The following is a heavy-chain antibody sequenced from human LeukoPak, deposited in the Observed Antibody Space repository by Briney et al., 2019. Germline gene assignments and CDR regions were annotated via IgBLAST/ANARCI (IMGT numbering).Heavy chain of an antibody. V-gene: IGHV3-64D*06. Sequence: PGGSLRLSCSASGFTLSSYARHCVRQAPGKGLEYVSVISGNGGSTSYADSVKGRFTISRDNSKNTVYLQMSSLRAEDTAIYYCVGDGRDGYNRYFHLWRQGTLVTVSS. J-gene: IGHJ1*01. CDR2: ISGNGGST. CDR3: VGDGRDGYNRYFHL. CDR1: GFTLSSYA. D-gene: IGHD5-24*01.